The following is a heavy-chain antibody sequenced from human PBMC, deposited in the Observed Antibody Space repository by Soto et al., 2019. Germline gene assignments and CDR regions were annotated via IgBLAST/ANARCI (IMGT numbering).Heavy chain of an antibody. CDR2: IYYSGST. J-gene: IGHJ5*02. CDR1: GGSISSYY. Sequence: SETLSLTCTVSGGSISSYYWSWIRQPPGKGLEWIGYIYYSGSTNYNPSLKSRVTISVDTSKNQFSLKLSSVTAADTAVYYCARAHYDSLVLFDPWGQGTLDPVSA. V-gene: IGHV4-59*01. CDR3: ARAHYDSLVLFDP. D-gene: IGHD3-3*01.